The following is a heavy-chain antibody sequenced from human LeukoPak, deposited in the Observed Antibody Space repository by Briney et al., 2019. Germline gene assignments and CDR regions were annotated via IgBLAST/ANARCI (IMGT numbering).Heavy chain of an antibody. Sequence: GGSLRLSCAASGFTFSSYAMSWVRQAPGKGLEWVSAISGSGGSTYYADSVKGRFTISRDNSKNTLYLQMNSLRAEDTAVYYCARDRHSTSLCFFDYWGQGTLVTVSS. D-gene: IGHD6-13*01. CDR2: ISGSGGST. CDR1: GFTFSSYA. J-gene: IGHJ4*02. CDR3: ARDRHSTSLCFFDY. V-gene: IGHV3-23*01.